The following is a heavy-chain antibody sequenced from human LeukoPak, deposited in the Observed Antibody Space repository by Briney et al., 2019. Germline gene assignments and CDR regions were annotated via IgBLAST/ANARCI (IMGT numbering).Heavy chain of an antibody. CDR3: AREGGYWNYYFNY. D-gene: IGHD1-7*01. Sequence: GGSLRLSCVASGFTVSSNYMSWVRQAPGKGLEWVSVIYSGGSTYYADSVKGRFTISRDNSKNTLYLQMNSLRAEDTAVYYCAREGGYWNYYFNYWGQGTLVTVSS. J-gene: IGHJ4*02. CDR2: IYSGGST. CDR1: GFTVSSNY. V-gene: IGHV3-66*02.